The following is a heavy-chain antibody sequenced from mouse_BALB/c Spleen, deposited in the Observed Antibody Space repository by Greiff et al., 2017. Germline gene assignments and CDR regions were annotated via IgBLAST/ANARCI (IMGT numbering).Heavy chain of an antibody. CDR1: GFTFSDYY. V-gene: IGHV5-4*02. D-gene: IGHD1-1*01. CDR2: ISDGGSYT. CDR3: ARPYYYGSSWFAY. Sequence: DVKLVESGGGLVKPGGSLKLSCAASGFTFSDYYMYWVRQTPEKRLEWVATISDGGSYTYYPDSVKGRFTISRDNAKNNLYLQMSSLKSEDTAMYYCARPYYYGSSWFAYWGQGTLVTVSA. J-gene: IGHJ3*01.